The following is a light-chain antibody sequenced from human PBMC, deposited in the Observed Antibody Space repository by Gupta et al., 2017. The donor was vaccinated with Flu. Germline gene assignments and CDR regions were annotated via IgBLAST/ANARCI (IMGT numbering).Light chain of an antibody. V-gene: IGLV2-23*01. CDR1: SSDVGSYNL. CDR3: CSYAGSLWV. CDR2: EGR. J-gene: IGLJ3*02. Sequence: QSALTQPASVSGSPGQSITISCTGTSSDVGSYNLVSWYQQHPGKAPKLMIYEGRKRPSGVSNRFSGSKSGNTASLTISGLQAEDEDDYYCCSYAGSLWVFGGGTKLTVL.